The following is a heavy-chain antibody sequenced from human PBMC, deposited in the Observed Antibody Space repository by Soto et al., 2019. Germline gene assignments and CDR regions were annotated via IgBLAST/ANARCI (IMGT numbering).Heavy chain of an antibody. CDR1: GGAISDASFY. CDR2: IYYTVTT. V-gene: IGHV4-39*01. D-gene: IGHD3-3*01. Sequence: QLQLQESGPGLVKPSETLSLTCSLSGGAISDASFYWGWIRQSPGRGLEWIVSIYYTVTTFFTPSLMCPVTIDLDTSQSQISLNLYSMTPADTAVYFCPSQYLEQPNWFDPWGQGAQVIIYS. J-gene: IGHJ5*02. CDR3: PSQYLEQPNWFDP.